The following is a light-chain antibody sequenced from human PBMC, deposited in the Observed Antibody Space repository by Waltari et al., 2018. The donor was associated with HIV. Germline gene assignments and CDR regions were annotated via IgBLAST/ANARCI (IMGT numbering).Light chain of an antibody. CDR2: GNS. CDR1: SPNIGAGFD. CDR3: QSYDRSLSGYVV. J-gene: IGLJ2*01. V-gene: IGLV1-40*01. Sequence: QSLLTQPPSVSGAPGPRVPISCTGSSPNIGAGFDVHWYQQLPGTVPKLLIYGNSNRPSGVPHRFSGSKSGTSASLAITGLQAEDEADYYCQSYDRSLSGYVVFGGGTKLTVL.